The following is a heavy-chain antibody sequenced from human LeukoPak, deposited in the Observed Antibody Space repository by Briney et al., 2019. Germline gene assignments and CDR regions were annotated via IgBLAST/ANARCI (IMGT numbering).Heavy chain of an antibody. D-gene: IGHD3-10*01. V-gene: IGHV4-59*12. CDR1: GYSISSYS. J-gene: IGHJ4*02. CDR3: AGDYGSGSYRFDY. CDR2: IYYSGST. Sequence: SETLSLTCTVSGYSISSYSWSWVRQPPGRGLEWIGYIYYSGSTTYNPSLKSRVTISLDTSKNQFSLKLSSVTAADTAVYYCAGDYGSGSYRFDYWGQGTLVTVSS.